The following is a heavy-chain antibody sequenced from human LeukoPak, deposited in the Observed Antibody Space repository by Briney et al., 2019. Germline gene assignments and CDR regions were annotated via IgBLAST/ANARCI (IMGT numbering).Heavy chain of an antibody. D-gene: IGHD6-19*01. CDR1: GFTFRSYS. V-gene: IGHV3-21*01. CDR3: ARDVSAAVASPPLDY. J-gene: IGHJ4*02. CDR2: INTGGDYI. Sequence: GGSLRLSCATFGFTFRSYSMHWVRQAPGKGLEWVSSINTGGDYIYYGDSVKGRFSISRDNAKNSLYLQMNSLRAEDTAVYYCARDVSAAVASPPLDYWGRGTLVTVSS.